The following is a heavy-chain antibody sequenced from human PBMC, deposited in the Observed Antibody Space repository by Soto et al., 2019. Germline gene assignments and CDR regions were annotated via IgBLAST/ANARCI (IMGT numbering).Heavy chain of an antibody. CDR3: AKDAEPLRFYGMYV. V-gene: IGHV3-23*01. CDR2: ISGSGGST. CDR1: GFTFSSYA. Sequence: EVQLLESGGGLVQPGGSLRLSCEASGFTFSSYAMSWVRQAPGKGLEWVSAISGSGGSTYYADSVKGRFTISRDNSKNTLYLQMNSLRAEDTAVYYGAKDAEPLRFYGMYVWGQGTTVTGSS. J-gene: IGHJ6*02. D-gene: IGHD5-12*01.